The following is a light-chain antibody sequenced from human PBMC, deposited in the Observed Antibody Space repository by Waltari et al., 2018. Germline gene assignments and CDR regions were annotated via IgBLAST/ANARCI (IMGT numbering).Light chain of an antibody. CDR1: SSDVGSYNF. Sequence: QSALTPPASVSGSPGPSIPLSCTGTSSDVGSYNFVSWYQQHPGKAPKLIISEVTKRPSGVSNRFSGSKSGNTASLTISGLQADDEADYYCCSFASRIGVFGGGTKVTVL. CDR3: CSFASRIGV. V-gene: IGLV2-23*02. CDR2: EVT. J-gene: IGLJ2*01.